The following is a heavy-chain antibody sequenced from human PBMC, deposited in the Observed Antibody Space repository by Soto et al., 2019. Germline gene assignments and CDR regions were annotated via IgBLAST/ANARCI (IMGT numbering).Heavy chain of an antibody. D-gene: IGHD2-2*01. CDR2: IKQDGSEK. CDR3: ARVRCSSTSCYGNDAFDI. J-gene: IGHJ3*02. V-gene: IGHV3-7*01. Sequence: EVQLVESGGGLVQPGGSLRLSCAASGFTFSSYRMSWVRQAPGKGLEWVANIKQDGSEKYYVDSVKGRFTISRDNAKNSLYLQMNSLRAEDTAVYYCARVRCSSTSCYGNDAFDIWGQGTMVTVSS. CDR1: GFTFSSYR.